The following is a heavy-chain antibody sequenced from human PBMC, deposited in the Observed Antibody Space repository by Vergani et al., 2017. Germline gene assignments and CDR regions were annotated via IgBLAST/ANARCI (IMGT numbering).Heavy chain of an antibody. Sequence: EVQLVESGGGVVQPGGSLRLSCAASGFTFDDYAMHWVRQAPGKGLEWVSLISGDGGSTYYADSVKGRFTISRDNSKNSLYLQMNSLRTEDTALYYCARDRHYYDSSGYFSRWFDPWGQGTLVTVSS. V-gene: IGHV3-43*02. CDR2: ISGDGGST. CDR1: GFTFDDYA. J-gene: IGHJ5*02. D-gene: IGHD3-22*01. CDR3: ARDRHYYDSSGYFSRWFDP.